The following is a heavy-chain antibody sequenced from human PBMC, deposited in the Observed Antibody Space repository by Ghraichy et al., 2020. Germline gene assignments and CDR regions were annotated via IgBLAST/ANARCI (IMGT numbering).Heavy chain of an antibody. D-gene: IGHD5-12*01. J-gene: IGHJ6*02. CDR1: GFTFSSYA. Sequence: GESLNISCAASGFTFSSYAMSWVRQAPGKGLEWVSAISGSGGSTYYADSVKGRFTISRDNSKNTLYLQMNSLRAEDTAVYYCAQYSGYDPNYYGMDVWGQGTTVTVSS. V-gene: IGHV3-23*01. CDR2: ISGSGGST. CDR3: AQYSGYDPNYYGMDV.